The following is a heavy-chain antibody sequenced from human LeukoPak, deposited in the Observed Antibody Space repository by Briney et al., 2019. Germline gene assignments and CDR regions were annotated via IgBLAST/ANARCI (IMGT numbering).Heavy chain of an antibody. CDR1: GFTFSSYA. V-gene: IGHV3-23*01. Sequence: GGSLRLSCAASGFTFSSYAMSWVRQAPGKGLEWVSAISGSGGSTYYADSVKGRFTISRDNSKNTLYLQMNSLRAEDTAVYYCAKSMVVVPAAPGSAYYYYRDVWAKGPRSPSP. J-gene: IGHJ6*03. CDR2: ISGSGGST. CDR3: AKSMVVVPAAPGSAYYYYRDV. D-gene: IGHD2-2*01.